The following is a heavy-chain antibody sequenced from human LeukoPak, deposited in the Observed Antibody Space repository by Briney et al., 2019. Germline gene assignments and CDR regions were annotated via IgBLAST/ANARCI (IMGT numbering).Heavy chain of an antibody. CDR1: GFTFSSYA. CDR3: AKRIAVAGTGFDY. D-gene: IGHD6-19*01. V-gene: IGHV3-23*01. Sequence: GGSLRLSCAASGFTFSSYAMSWVRQAPGKGLEWVSAISGSGGSTCYADSVKGRFTISRDNSKNTLYLQMNSLRAEDTAVYYCAKRIAVAGTGFDYWGQGTLVTVSS. J-gene: IGHJ4*02. CDR2: ISGSGGST.